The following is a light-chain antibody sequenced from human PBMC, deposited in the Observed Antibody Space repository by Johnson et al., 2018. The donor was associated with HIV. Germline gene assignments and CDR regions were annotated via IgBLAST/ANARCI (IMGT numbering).Light chain of an antibody. Sequence: QPVLTQPPSVSAAPGKKVTISCSGSSSNIGNNYVSWYQQLPGTAPKLLIYDNNKRPSGIPDRFSGSKSGTSATLGITGLQTGDEADYYCGTWGGVFGTGTKVTVL. CDR1: SSNIGNNY. CDR2: DNN. J-gene: IGLJ1*01. CDR3: GTWGGV. V-gene: IGLV1-51*01.